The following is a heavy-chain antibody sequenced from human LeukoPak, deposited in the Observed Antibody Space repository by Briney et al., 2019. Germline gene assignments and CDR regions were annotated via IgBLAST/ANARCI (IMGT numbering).Heavy chain of an antibody. J-gene: IGHJ6*03. CDR1: GFTFSSYA. Sequence: GGSLRLSCAASGFTFSSYAMSWVRQAPGKGLEWVSAISGSGGSTYYADSVKGRFTISRDNSRNTLYLQMNSLRAEDTAVYYCAKGTGYYLSSYYMDVWGKGSTVTVS. D-gene: IGHD3/OR15-3a*01. CDR3: AKGTGYYLSSYYMDV. V-gene: IGHV3-23*01. CDR2: ISGSGGST.